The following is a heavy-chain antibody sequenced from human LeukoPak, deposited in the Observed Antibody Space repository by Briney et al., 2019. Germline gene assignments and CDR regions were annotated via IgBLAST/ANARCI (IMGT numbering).Heavy chain of an antibody. CDR3: ARRALSSITLTELNY. CDR2: IYPGDSDT. CDR1: GFSFNTYW. J-gene: IGHJ4*02. Sequence: GESLKISCQGSGFSFNTYWIAWVRQMPGKGLERMGIIYPGDSDTRYSPSFQGQVTISADKSISTAYLQWSSLKASDTAMYYCARRALSSITLTELNYWGQGTLVTVSS. V-gene: IGHV5-51*01. D-gene: IGHD3-10*01.